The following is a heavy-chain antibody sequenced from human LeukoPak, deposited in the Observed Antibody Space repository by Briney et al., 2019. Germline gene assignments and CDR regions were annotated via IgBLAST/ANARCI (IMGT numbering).Heavy chain of an antibody. CDR2: IYSSGST. J-gene: IGHJ4*02. CDR1: GGSISTYD. D-gene: IGHD3-16*01. Sequence: SETLSLTCTVSGGSISTYDRTWIRQPAGKGLEWIGRIYSSGSTNSNPSLKSRATMSADTSKNQFSLKLTSVTAADTSVYYCARLRLYSSSTFEYWGQGAQVTVSS. CDR3: ARLRLYSSSTFEY. V-gene: IGHV4-4*07.